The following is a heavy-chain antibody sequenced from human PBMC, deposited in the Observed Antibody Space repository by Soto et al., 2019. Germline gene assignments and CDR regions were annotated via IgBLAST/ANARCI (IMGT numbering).Heavy chain of an antibody. V-gene: IGHV4-39*01. CDR3: ARRTVVPAAHTHDY. D-gene: IGHD2-2*01. CDR1: GGSISSSSYY. Sequence: QLQLQESGPGLVKPSETLSLTCTVSGGSISSSSYYWGWIRQPPGKGLEWIGSIYYSGSTYYNPSLKSRVTISVDTSKNQFSLKLSSVTAADTAVYYCARRTVVPAAHTHDYWGQGTLVTVSS. J-gene: IGHJ4*02. CDR2: IYYSGST.